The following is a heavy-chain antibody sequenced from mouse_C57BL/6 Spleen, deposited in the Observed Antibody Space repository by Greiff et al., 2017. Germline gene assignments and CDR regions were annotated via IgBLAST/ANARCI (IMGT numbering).Heavy chain of an antibody. D-gene: IGHD1-1*01. CDR2: INPYNGGT. J-gene: IGHJ3*01. CDR1: GYTFTDYY. Sequence: EVQLQQSGPVLVKPGASVKMSCKASGYTFTDYYMNWVKQSHGKSLEWIGVINPYNGGTSYNQKFKGKATLTVDKSSSTAYLELNSLTSEDSAVYYCARITTVVGPFAYWGQGTLVTVSA. CDR3: ARITTVVGPFAY. V-gene: IGHV1-19*01.